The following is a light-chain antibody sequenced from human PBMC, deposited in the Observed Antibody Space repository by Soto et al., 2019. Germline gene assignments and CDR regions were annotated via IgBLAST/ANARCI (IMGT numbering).Light chain of an antibody. V-gene: IGKV3-15*01. CDR1: QSVSSN. Sequence: EIVMTQSPAILSVSPGERATLSCRASQSVSSNLAWYQQKPGQAPRLLIYGAYTRATGIPARFSGSGSGTEFTLTISSLQSEDFAVYYCQQYNNWPRTFGQGTKVEIK. CDR2: GAY. CDR3: QQYNNWPRT. J-gene: IGKJ1*01.